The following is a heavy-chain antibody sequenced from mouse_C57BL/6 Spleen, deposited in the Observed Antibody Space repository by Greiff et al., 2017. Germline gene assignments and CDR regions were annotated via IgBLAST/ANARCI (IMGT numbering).Heavy chain of an antibody. V-gene: IGHV1-50*01. Sequence: QVQLQQPGAELVKPGASVKLSCKASGYTFTSYWMQWVKQRPGQGLEWIGEIDPSDSYTNYNQKFKGKATLTVDTSSSTAYMQLSSLTSEDSAVYYCARGDWEGRYFGVWGTGTTVTVSS. CDR2: IDPSDSYT. J-gene: IGHJ1*03. CDR1: GYTFTSYW. CDR3: ARGDWEGRYFGV. D-gene: IGHD2-13*01.